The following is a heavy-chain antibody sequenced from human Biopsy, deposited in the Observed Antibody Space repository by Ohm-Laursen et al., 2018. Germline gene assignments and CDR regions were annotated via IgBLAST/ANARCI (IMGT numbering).Heavy chain of an antibody. D-gene: IGHD5-18*01. Sequence: ASVKVSCKASGYTFSNYGISWVRQAPGQGLEWMEWISGYNGNTNYAQKFRGRVTMTTDKPTSTAYVELRSLRSDDTAVYYCARTVDTVVVTPSDHWGQGTLVTVSS. J-gene: IGHJ4*02. V-gene: IGHV1-18*01. CDR3: ARTVDTVVVTPSDH. CDR1: GYTFSNYG. CDR2: ISGYNGNT.